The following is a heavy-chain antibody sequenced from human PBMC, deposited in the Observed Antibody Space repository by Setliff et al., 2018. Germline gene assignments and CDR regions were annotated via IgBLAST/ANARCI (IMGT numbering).Heavy chain of an antibody. CDR2: IGPYNGNT. V-gene: IGHV1-18*01. CDR1: GYILSSYG. J-gene: IGHJ3*02. CDR3: AISSLSICSGGTCPNAFDI. D-gene: IGHD2-15*01. Sequence: ASVKVSCKGSGYILSSYGISWVRQAPGQGFEWMGWIGPYNGNTYYAQKFQGRVAITTDTSTSAAYMELRSLRSDDTAVYYCAISSLSICSGGTCPNAFDIWGQGTMVTVSS.